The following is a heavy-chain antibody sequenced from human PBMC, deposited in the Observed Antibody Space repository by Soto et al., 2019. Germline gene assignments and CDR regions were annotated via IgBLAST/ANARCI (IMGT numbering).Heavy chain of an antibody. J-gene: IGHJ5*02. V-gene: IGHV1-8*01. CDR1: GYTFTNKV. Sequence: ASVKVSCKASGYTFTNKVGSWVRQATGRGLEWMGWMNPGSGDTGYAQKFQGRVTMTSNISIATAYMELSSLRSDDTAIYYCATMATLGSLNWFDPWGQGTLVTVSS. CDR2: MNPGSGDT. CDR3: ATMATLGSLNWFDP. D-gene: IGHD3-10*01.